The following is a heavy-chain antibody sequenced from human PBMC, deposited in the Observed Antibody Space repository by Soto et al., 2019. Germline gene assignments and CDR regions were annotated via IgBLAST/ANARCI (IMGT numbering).Heavy chain of an antibody. D-gene: IGHD6-25*01. CDR2: IRSKAYGGTT. J-gene: IGHJ6*02. Sequence: GGSLRLSCTASGFTFGDYAMSWFRQAPGKGLEWVGFIRSKAYGGTTEYAASVKGRFTISRDDSKSIAYLQMNSLKTEDTAVYYCTRGRDGYNQFFYYYYYYGMDVWGQGTTVTVSS. V-gene: IGHV3-49*03. CDR3: TRGRDGYNQFFYYYYYYGMDV. CDR1: GFTFGDYA.